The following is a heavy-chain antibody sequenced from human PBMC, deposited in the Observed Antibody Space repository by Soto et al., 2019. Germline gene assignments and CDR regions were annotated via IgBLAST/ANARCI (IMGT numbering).Heavy chain of an antibody. CDR1: GYTFTSYA. V-gene: IGHV1-3*05. CDR3: ARSIVVVTALDY. Sequence: QVQLVQSGAEEKKPGASVKVYCKASGYTFTSYAMHWVRQAPGQRLEWMGWINAGNGNTKYSQKFQGRVTITRDTSASTAYIELSSLRSEDTAVYYCARSIVVVTALDYWGQGTLVTVSS. D-gene: IGHD2-21*02. CDR2: INAGNGNT. J-gene: IGHJ4*02.